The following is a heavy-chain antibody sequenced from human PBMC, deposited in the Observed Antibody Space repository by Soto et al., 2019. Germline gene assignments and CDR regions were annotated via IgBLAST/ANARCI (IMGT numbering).Heavy chain of an antibody. CDR2: ISYDGSNK. CDR1: GFTFSSYD. CDR3: VPPATYCFGSGTYYNEMGRPKFDS. Sequence: ESGGGVVQPRRSLRLSCAASGFTFSSYDMHWVRQAPGKGLEWVAVISYDGSNKYYADSVKGRFTISRDNSKNTLYLQMNSLIAEDTAVYYCVPPATYCFGSGTYYNEMGRPKFDSWGQGTLVTVSS. V-gene: IGHV3-30*03. J-gene: IGHJ4*02. D-gene: IGHD3-10*01.